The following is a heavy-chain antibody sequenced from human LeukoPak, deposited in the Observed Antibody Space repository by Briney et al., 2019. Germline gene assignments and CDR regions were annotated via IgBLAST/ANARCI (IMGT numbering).Heavy chain of an antibody. V-gene: IGHV3-30*18. CDR2: ISYDGSNK. CDR3: AKDLEDIVVVPAAIQFSYFDY. D-gene: IGHD2-2*02. CDR1: GFTFSSYG. J-gene: IGHJ4*02. Sequence: PGGSLRLSCAASGFTFSSYGMHWVRQAPGKGLEWVAVISYDGSNKYYADSVKGRFTISRDNSKNTLYLQMNSLRAEDTAVYYCAKDLEDIVVVPAAIQFSYFDYWGQGTLVTVSS.